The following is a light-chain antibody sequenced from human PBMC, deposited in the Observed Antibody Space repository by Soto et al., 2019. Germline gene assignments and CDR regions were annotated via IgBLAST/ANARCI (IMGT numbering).Light chain of an antibody. J-gene: IGLJ3*02. V-gene: IGLV6-57*01. Sequence: NFMLTQPHSVSESPGKTVTISCTRSSGSIASNYVQWYQQRPGSSPTTVIYDDKQRPSGVPDRFSGSIDSSSNSASLTISGLKTEDEADYYCQSYDSSNQRVFGGGTKLTVL. CDR3: QSYDSSNQRV. CDR1: SGSIASNY. CDR2: DDK.